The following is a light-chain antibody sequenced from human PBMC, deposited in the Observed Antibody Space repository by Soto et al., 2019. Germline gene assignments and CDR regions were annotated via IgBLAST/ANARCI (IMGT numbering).Light chain of an antibody. V-gene: IGKV3-11*01. Sequence: EIVLTQSPATLSLSPGDRVTLSCRASQTVGRYLSWYQHSPGQGPRLLVYDASNRATGIPARFSGSGSETDFTLTISSLQSEDFAVYYCQHYNNGPRFGQGTKVDIK. J-gene: IGKJ1*01. CDR2: DAS. CDR1: QTVGRY. CDR3: QHYNNGPR.